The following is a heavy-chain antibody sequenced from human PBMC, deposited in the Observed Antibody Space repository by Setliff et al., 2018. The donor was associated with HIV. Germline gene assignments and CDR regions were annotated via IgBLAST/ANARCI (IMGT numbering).Heavy chain of an antibody. J-gene: IGHJ5*02. CDR2: ISGSGTST. Sequence: ASETLSLTCAVSGYSISSGYHWGWIRQPPGKGLEWVATISGSGTSTYYVDSVKGRFTISRDNSKNTLYLQLSSLRAEDTAVYYCAKDMYKYGHNWFDPWGQGTLVTVSS. CDR3: AKDMYKYGHNWFDP. V-gene: IGHV3-23*01. CDR1: GYSISSGYH. D-gene: IGHD2-8*01.